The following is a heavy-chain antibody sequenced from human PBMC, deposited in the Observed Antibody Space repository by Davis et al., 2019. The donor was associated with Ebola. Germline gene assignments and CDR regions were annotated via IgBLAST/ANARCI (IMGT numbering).Heavy chain of an antibody. CDR1: GFTFSDTL. D-gene: IGHD6-19*01. Sequence: HTGGSLRLSCAASGFTFSDTLMHWVRQDPGKGLEWVSAIDYDGSSRDYADSVKGRFTISRDNAKNMLYLQMNSLRVEDTAIYYCATAVSVGGHKWGQGTLVTVSS. CDR3: ATAVSVGGHK. V-gene: IGHV3-74*01. CDR2: IDYDGSSR. J-gene: IGHJ4*02.